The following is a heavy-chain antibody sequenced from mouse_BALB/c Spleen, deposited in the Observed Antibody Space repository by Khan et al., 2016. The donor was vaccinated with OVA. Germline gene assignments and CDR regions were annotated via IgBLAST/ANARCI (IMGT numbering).Heavy chain of an antibody. CDR2: IYPGNVNT. Sequence: QVQLQQSGPELVKPGASVRISCKASGYTFTDYYINWMKQRPGQGLEWIGWIYPGNVNTKDNEKFKDKAILTADQSSSTAYMQLSSLTSEDSAVYFCAREGYYGNSRAWFAYWGQGTLVTVST. D-gene: IGHD2-1*01. J-gene: IGHJ3*01. V-gene: IGHV1S56*01. CDR1: GYTFTDYY. CDR3: AREGYYGNSRAWFAY.